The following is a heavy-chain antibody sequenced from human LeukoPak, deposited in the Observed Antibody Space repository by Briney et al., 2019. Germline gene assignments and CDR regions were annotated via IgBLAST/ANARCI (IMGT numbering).Heavy chain of an antibody. V-gene: IGHV4-39*07. J-gene: IGHJ4*02. D-gene: IGHD3-22*01. Sequence: SETLSLTCIVSGGSITNGGYYWGWIRQPPGKGLEWIGHINYSGITYYSPSLQSRVTISVDTSKNQISLKVNSVTAADTAVYYCARGGSSYYDSSEVDYWGQGTLVTVSS. CDR3: ARGGSSYYDSSEVDY. CDR1: GGSITNGGYY. CDR2: INYSGIT.